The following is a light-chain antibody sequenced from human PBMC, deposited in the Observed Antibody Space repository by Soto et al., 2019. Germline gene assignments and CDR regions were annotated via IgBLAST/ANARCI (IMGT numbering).Light chain of an antibody. J-gene: IGLJ2*01. CDR1: SSDVGSYNF. CDR3: SSYTGFSTDIL. Sequence: QSVLTQPASVSGSPGQSITISCTGTSSDVGSYNFVSWYQHHAGTAPKLIIYQVTNRPSGVSDRFSASKSGDTASLTISGLPAEDEAIYYCSSYTGFSTDILFGGGTKLTVL. CDR2: QVT. V-gene: IGLV2-14*01.